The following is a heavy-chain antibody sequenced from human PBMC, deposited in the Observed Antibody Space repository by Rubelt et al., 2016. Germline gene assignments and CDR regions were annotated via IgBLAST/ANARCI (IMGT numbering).Heavy chain of an antibody. V-gene: IGHV3-21*04. Sequence: KGLEWVSSISSSSSYIYYADSVKGRFTISRDNAKNSLYLQMRSLRAEDTAVYYCARLAAAGTFDYWGQGTLVTVSS. CDR3: ARLAAAGTFDY. CDR2: ISSSSSYI. D-gene: IGHD6-13*01. J-gene: IGHJ4*02.